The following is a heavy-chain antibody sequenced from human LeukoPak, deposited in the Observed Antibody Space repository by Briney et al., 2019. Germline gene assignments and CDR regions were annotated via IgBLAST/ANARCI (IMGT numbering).Heavy chain of an antibody. D-gene: IGHD3-22*01. J-gene: IGHJ5*02. CDR2: IWYDGSKT. V-gene: IGHV3-33*01. CDR3: ASGSPYYYDTSGYYNWFDP. Sequence: GGSLRLSCVASGFTFSSYGMHWVRQAPGKGLEWVAVIWYDGSKTYYADSVKGRFTISRDNSKNTLYLQMNSLRAEDTAVYYCASGSPYYYDTSGYYNWFDPWGQGTLVTVSS. CDR1: GFTFSSYG.